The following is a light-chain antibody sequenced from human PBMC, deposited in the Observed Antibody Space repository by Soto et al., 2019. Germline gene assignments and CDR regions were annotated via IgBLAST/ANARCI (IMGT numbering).Light chain of an antibody. CDR3: QQYNSYLWT. V-gene: IGKV1-5*01. J-gene: IGKJ1*01. CDR2: DAS. Sequence: EIQMIQSPSTLSASVGDRVTITCRASQSISSWLAWYQQKPGKAPKLLIYDASSLESGVPSRFSGSGSGTEFTLTISSLQPDDFATYYCQQYNSYLWTFGQGTKV. CDR1: QSISSW.